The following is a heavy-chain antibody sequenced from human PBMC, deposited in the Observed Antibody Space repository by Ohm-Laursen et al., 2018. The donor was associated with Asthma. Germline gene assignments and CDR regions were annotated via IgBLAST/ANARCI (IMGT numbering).Heavy chain of an antibody. CDR1: GGSISSSSFL. V-gene: IGHV4-39*01. CDR3: ARTPVAGTDWFDP. Sequence: GTLSLTCTVSGGSISSSSFLWGWIRQPPGKGLEWIGNIYYTGSTYYNPSLKSRVTISGDTSTNQFSLEVKSVTAADTAVYYCARTPVAGTDWFDPWGQGTLITVSS. D-gene: IGHD6-19*01. J-gene: IGHJ5*02. CDR2: IYYTGST.